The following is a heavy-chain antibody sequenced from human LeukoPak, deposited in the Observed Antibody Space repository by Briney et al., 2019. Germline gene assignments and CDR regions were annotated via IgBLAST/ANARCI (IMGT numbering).Heavy chain of an antibody. Sequence: SGPTLVKPTQTLTLTCTFSGSSLTTSGVAVGWIRQPPGKGLEWIGEINHSGSTNYDPSLKSRVTISVDTSKNQFSLKLSSVTAADTAVYYCARALFWSGYLSPPSKWGQGTLVTVSS. CDR1: GSSLTTSGVA. V-gene: IGHV4-39*07. J-gene: IGHJ4*02. D-gene: IGHD3-3*01. CDR2: INHSGST. CDR3: ARALFWSGYLSPPSK.